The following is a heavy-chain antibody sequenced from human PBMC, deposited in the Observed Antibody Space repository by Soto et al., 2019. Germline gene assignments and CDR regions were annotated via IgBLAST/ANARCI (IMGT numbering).Heavy chain of an antibody. D-gene: IGHD3-22*01. J-gene: IGHJ4*02. CDR1: GFTFSSYI. CDR2: ISSSSSYI. CDR3: GTDYYDSSGYYYGVLGY. V-gene: IGHV3-21*01. Sequence: PGGSLRLSCAASGFTFSSYIMNWVRQSPGKGLEWVSSISSSSSYIYYADSVKGRFTISRDSAKNSLYLQMNSLRAEDTAVYYCGTDYYDSSGYYYGVLGYWGQGTLVTVSS.